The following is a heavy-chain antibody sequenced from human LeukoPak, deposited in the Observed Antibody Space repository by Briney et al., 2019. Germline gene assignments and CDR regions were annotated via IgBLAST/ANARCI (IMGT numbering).Heavy chain of an antibody. V-gene: IGHV1-46*01. J-gene: IGHJ6*02. Sequence: GASVKVSCKASGYTFTSYYMHWVRQAPGQGLEWMGIINPSGGSTSYAQKFQGRVTMPRDTSTSTVYMELSSLRSEDTAVYYCARENSYYDSSGYYFNYYGMDVWGQGTTVTVSS. CDR3: ARENSYYDSSGYYFNYYGMDV. D-gene: IGHD3-22*01. CDR2: INPSGGST. CDR1: GYTFTSYY.